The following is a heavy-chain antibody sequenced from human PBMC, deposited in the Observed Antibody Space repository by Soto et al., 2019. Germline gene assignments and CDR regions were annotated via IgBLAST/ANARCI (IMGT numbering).Heavy chain of an antibody. D-gene: IGHD1-7*01. V-gene: IGHV1-18*01. CDR3: ARSPLDLYNPYYYYGMDV. CDR1: GYTFTSYG. J-gene: IGHJ6*02. Sequence: QVQLVQSGAEVKKPGASVKVSCKASGYTFTSYGITWVRQAPGQGLEWMGWISAYNGNTNYAQKLQGRVTMTTDTSTSTAYMELRSLRSDDTAVYYCARSPLDLYNPYYYYGMDVWGQGTTVTVSS. CDR2: ISAYNGNT.